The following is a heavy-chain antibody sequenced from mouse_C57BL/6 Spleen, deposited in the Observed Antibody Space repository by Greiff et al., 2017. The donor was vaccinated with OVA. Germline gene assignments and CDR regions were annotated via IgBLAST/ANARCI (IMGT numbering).Heavy chain of an antibody. J-gene: IGHJ3*01. CDR2: IYPGDGDT. Sequence: QVQLQQSGPELVKPGASVKISCKASGYAFSSSWMNWVKQRPGKGLEWIGRIYPGDGDTNYNGKFKGKATLTADKSSSTAYMQLSSLTSEDSAVYFCAPYGYDQAWFAYWGKGTLVTVSA. CDR3: APYGYDQAWFAY. CDR1: GYAFSSSW. D-gene: IGHD2-2*01. V-gene: IGHV1-82*01.